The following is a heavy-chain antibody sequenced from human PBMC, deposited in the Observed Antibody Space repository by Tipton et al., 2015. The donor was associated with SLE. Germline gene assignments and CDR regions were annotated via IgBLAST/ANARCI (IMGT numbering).Heavy chain of an antibody. CDR3: ARDLGTVFGVIIVPVH. CDR1: GGSVSSGSYY. Sequence: TLSLTCTVSGGSVSSGSYYWSWIRQPAGKGLEWIGHIQSSGNTNYNPSLKSRVIISIDVAKNQFSLTLGSVTAADTAIYYCARDLGTVFGVIIVPVHWGQGAQVTVSS. V-gene: IGHV4-61*09. D-gene: IGHD3-3*01. CDR2: IQSSGNT. J-gene: IGHJ4*02.